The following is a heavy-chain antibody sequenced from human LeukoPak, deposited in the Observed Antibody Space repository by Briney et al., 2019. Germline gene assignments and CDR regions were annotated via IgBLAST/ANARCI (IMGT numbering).Heavy chain of an antibody. D-gene: IGHD6-13*01. J-gene: IGHJ4*02. V-gene: IGHV1-18*01. Sequence: ASVKVSCKASGYTFTSYGISWVRQAPGQGLEWMGWISAYNGNTNYAQKLQGRVTMTTDTSTSTAYMELRSPRSDDTAVYYCARGIAAAGRNPHLYFDYWGQGTLVTVSS. CDR1: GYTFTSYG. CDR2: ISAYNGNT. CDR3: ARGIAAAGRNPHLYFDY.